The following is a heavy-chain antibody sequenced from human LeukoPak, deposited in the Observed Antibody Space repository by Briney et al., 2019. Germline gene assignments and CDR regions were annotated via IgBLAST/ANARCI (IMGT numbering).Heavy chain of an antibody. CDR2: INYSRST. CDR3: ARDPLSTNDFDI. Sequence: SETLSLTCTVSGGSISNSYWNWLRQSPGKGLEWIGYINYSRSTNYNPSLKSRVTISVDTSKKQFSLKLSSVTAADTAVYFCARDPLSTNDFDIWGQGTMVTVSS. D-gene: IGHD1-1*01. CDR1: GGSISNSY. V-gene: IGHV4-59*01. J-gene: IGHJ3*02.